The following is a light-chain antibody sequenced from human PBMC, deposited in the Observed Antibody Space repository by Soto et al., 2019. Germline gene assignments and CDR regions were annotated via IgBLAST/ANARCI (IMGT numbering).Light chain of an antibody. CDR1: QSISIN. CDR3: QQYGSSGT. Sequence: EIVLTQSPGTLSVSPGDRVTLSCRASQSISINLAWYQHKPGQAPRLLIHGASTRATGVPARISGSGSGTEFTLTISSLQSEDFAVYYCQQYGSSGTFGQGTKV. V-gene: IGKV3D-15*01. J-gene: IGKJ1*01. CDR2: GAS.